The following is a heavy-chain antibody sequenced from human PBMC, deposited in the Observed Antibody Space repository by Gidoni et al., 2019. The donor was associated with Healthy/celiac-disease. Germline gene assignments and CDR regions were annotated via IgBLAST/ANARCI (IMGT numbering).Heavy chain of an antibody. D-gene: IGHD6-6*01. J-gene: IGHJ4*02. CDR3: AKHSSSSGGFDY. V-gene: IGHV3-30*18. CDR2: ISYDGSNK. Sequence: QVQLVESGGGVVQPGRSLRLPCAASGFPFSSYGMHWVRQAPGKGLEWVAVISYDGSNKYYADSVKGRFTISRDNSKNTLYLQMNSLRAEDTAVYYCAKHSSSSGGFDYWGQGTLVTVSS. CDR1: GFPFSSYG.